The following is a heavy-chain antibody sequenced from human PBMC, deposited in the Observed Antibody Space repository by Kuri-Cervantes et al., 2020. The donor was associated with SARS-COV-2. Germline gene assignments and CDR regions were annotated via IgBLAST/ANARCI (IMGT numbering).Heavy chain of an antibody. D-gene: IGHD1-7*01. CDR3: ARARTGTKIDYYYYMDV. CDR1: GFTFSSYG. Sequence: GESLKISCAASGFTFSSYGMHWVRQAPGKGLEWVSSISSSSSYIYYADSVKGRFTISRDNAKNSLYLQMNSLRAEDTAVYYCARARTGTKIDYYYYMDVWGKGTTVTVSS. V-gene: IGHV3-21*01. CDR2: ISSSSSYI. J-gene: IGHJ6*03.